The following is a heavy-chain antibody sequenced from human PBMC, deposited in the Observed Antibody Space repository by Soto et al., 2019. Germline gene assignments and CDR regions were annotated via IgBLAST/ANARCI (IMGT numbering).Heavy chain of an antibody. CDR3: AKGGIGETGGLDY. D-gene: IGHD1-26*01. V-gene: IGHV3-23*01. J-gene: IGHJ4*02. CDR2: IGSDSGT. CDR1: GFTFSTCA. Sequence: EVQVLESGGGLIQPGGSLRLSCAASGFTFSTCAMTWVRQAPEKGLEWVSSIGSDSGTYYADSVKGRFTISRDNSKNTVYLHMHSLRAEDTAIYHSAKGGIGETGGLDYWGQGSRVSVSS.